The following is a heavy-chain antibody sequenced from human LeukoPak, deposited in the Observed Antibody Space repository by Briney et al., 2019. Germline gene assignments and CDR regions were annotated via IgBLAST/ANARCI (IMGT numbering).Heavy chain of an antibody. D-gene: IGHD3-16*02. CDR3: ARIYVWGSYHSRYYHLYGMDV. V-gene: IGHV3-66*01. CDR2: IYSGGST. J-gene: IGHJ6*02. Sequence: GGTLRLSCAASRFTVSNNYMSWVRQAPGKGLEWVSAIYSGGSTSHADSVKGRFTISRDNSKNTLYLQMTSLRAEDTAVYYCARIYVWGSYHSRYYHLYGMDVWGQGTTVTLSS. CDR1: RFTVSNNY.